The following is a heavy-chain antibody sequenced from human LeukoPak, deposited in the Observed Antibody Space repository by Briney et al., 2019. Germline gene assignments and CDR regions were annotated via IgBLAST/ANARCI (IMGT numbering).Heavy chain of an antibody. V-gene: IGHV6-1*01. D-gene: IGHD6-6*01. CDR3: ARVEQLAEGDYYYMDV. CDR2: TYYRSKWYN. J-gene: IGHJ6*03. CDR1: GDSVSSNSAA. Sequence: SQTLSLTCAISGDSVSSNSAAWNWIRQSPSRGLEWLGRTYYRSKWYNDYAVSVKSRITINPDISKNQFSLQLNSVTPEDTAVYYCARVEQLAEGDYYYMDVWGKGTTVTVSS.